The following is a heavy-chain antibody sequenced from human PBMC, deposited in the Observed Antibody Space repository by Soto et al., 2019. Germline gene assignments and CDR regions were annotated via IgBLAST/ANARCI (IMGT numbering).Heavy chain of an antibody. V-gene: IGHV3-30*18. CDR1: GFTFSSFG. D-gene: IGHD3-16*01. CDR2: ISYDGSYK. Sequence: GGSLRLSCAASGFTFSSFGMHWVRQAPDKGLQWVAVISYDGSYKYYADSVKGRFTISRDDSTNTMYLQMNSLRPEDTAVYYCAKTSVYVYVWGSSGLDPGGQGTLVTVSS. J-gene: IGHJ5*02. CDR3: AKTSVYVYVWGSSGLDP.